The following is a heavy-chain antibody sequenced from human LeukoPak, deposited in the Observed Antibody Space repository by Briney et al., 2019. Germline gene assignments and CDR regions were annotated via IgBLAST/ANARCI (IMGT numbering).Heavy chain of an antibody. J-gene: IGHJ6*03. Sequence: GGSLRLSCAASGFTFSSYSMNWVRQAPGKGLEWVSSISSSSSYIYYADSVKGRFTISRDNAKNSLYLQMNSLRAEDTAVYYCARAPIQLYNYYMDVWGKGTTVTVSS. V-gene: IGHV3-21*01. CDR2: ISSSSSYI. CDR1: GFTFSSYS. CDR3: ARAPIQLYNYYMDV. D-gene: IGHD5-18*01.